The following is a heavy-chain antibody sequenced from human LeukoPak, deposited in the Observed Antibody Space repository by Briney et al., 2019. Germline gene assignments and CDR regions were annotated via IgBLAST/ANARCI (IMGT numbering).Heavy chain of an antibody. V-gene: IGHV3-11*01. D-gene: IGHD6-6*01. Sequence: GGSLRLSCAASGFTFSDYYMSWIRQAPGKGLEWVSYISSSGSTIYYADSVKGRFTISRDNAKNSLYLQMNSLRAEDTALYYCARDPTKRIAARPTAFDPWGQGTLVTVSS. CDR2: ISSSGSTI. J-gene: IGHJ5*02. CDR1: GFTFSDYY. CDR3: ARDPTKRIAARPTAFDP.